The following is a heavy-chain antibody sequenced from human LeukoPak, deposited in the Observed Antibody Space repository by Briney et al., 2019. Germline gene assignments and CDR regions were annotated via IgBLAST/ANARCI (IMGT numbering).Heavy chain of an antibody. D-gene: IGHD6-13*01. Sequence: SETLSLACTVAGGSISSYYWSWIRQPPGKGLEWIGYIYYSGSTNYNPSLKSRFTISVDTSKNQFSLKLSSVTAADTAVYYCARGVMTGYSSSWHFDYWGQGTLVTVSS. CDR1: GGSISSYY. V-gene: IGHV4-59*01. CDR3: ARGVMTGYSSSWHFDY. CDR2: IYYSGST. J-gene: IGHJ4*02.